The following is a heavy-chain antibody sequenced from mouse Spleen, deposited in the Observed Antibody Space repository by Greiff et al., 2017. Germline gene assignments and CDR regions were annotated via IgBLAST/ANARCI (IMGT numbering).Heavy chain of an antibody. V-gene: IGHV7-3*01. J-gene: IGHJ4*01. CDR2: IRNKANGYTT. CDR1: GFTFTDYY. D-gene: IGHD2-4*01. Sequence: EVQLVESGGGLVQPGGSLSLSCAASGFTFTDYYMSWVRQPPGKALEWLGFIRNKANGYTTEYSASVKGRFTISRDNSQSILYLQMNALRAEDSATYYCARYIFFVGDDYHYAMDYWGQGTSVTVSS. CDR3: ARYIFFVGDDYHYAMDY.